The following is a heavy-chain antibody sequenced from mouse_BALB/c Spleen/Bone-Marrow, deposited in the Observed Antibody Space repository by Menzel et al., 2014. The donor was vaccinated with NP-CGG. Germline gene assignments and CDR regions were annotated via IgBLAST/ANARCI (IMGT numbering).Heavy chain of an antibody. Sequence: EVNVVESGGGLVQPGGSLKLPCAASGFDFSRYWMSWVRQAPGKGLQWIGEINPESNTINYTPSLKDKFIISRDNAKNTLYLQMSKVRSEDTALYCCARLGYYGWFAYWGQGTLVTVSA. CDR2: INPESNTI. CDR3: ARLGYYGWFAY. D-gene: IGHD2-3*01. CDR1: GFDFSRYW. V-gene: IGHV4-1*02. J-gene: IGHJ3*01.